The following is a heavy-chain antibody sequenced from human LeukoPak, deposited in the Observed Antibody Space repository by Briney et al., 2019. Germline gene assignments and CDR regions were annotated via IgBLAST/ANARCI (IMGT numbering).Heavy chain of an antibody. Sequence: GGSLRLSCAASGLTFSGYWMHWVRQTPGKGLKSVSLINIDGATTNYADSVKGRFTISRDNAKNTLHLQMNSLRADYTAVYYCVRVAVGTGVWFDPWGQGTLVTVSS. CDR2: INIDGATT. V-gene: IGHV3-74*01. J-gene: IGHJ5*02. CDR1: GLTFSGYW. CDR3: VRVAVGTGVWFDP. D-gene: IGHD1-26*01.